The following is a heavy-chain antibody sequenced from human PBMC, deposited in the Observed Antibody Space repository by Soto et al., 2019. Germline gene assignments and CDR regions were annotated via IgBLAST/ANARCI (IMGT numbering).Heavy chain of an antibody. J-gene: IGHJ5*02. Sequence: GGSLRLSCAAYGFTFSSHDMHWVRQVTGKGLEWVSGIDSAGDAKYPASVKGRFTISRENAKNSLHLQMNSLRAGDTAVYYCERGGIRGVSWNWFDTWGQGTLVTVSS. CDR2: IDSAGDA. CDR3: ERGGIRGVSWNWFDT. V-gene: IGHV3-13*01. CDR1: GFTFSSHD. D-gene: IGHD3-10*01.